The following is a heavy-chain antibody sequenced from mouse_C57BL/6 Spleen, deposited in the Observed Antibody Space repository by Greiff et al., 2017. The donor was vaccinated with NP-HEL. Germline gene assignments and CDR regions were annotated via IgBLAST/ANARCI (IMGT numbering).Heavy chain of an antibody. CDR2: IDPSDSET. Sequence: QVQLQQPGAELVRPGSSVKLSCKASGYTFTSYWMHWVKQRPIQGLEWIGNIDPSDSETHYNQKFKDKATLTVDKSSSTAYMQLSSLTSEDSAVYYCARGILQGAMDYWGQGTSVTVSS. CDR3: ARGILQGAMDY. V-gene: IGHV1-52*01. D-gene: IGHD5-2*01. J-gene: IGHJ4*01. CDR1: GYTFTSYW.